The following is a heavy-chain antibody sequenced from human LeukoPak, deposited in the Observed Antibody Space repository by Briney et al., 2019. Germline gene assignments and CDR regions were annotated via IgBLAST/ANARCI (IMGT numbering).Heavy chain of an antibody. J-gene: IGHJ4*02. CDR3: ARGKYSSGWFDY. Sequence: GGSLRLSCAASGFTFSSYSMSWVRQAPGKGLEWVSSITTSSTYISCADSVKGRFTISRDNAKNSLYLQMNSLRAEDTAVYYCARGKYSSGWFDYWGQGTLVTVSS. D-gene: IGHD6-19*01. CDR1: GFTFSSYS. CDR2: ITTSSTYI. V-gene: IGHV3-21*01.